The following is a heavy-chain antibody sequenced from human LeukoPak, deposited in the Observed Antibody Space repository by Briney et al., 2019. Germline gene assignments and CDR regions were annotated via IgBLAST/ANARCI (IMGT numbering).Heavy chain of an antibody. V-gene: IGHV4-30-4*02. CDR2: IYYSGSS. J-gene: IGHJ4*02. D-gene: IGHD3-22*01. Sequence: SETLSLTCTVSGGSISSGDYYWTWIRQPPGKGLEWIGYIYYSGSSYYNPSLKSRLIISVDTSKNQFSLKLSSVTAADTAVYYCARDGPNYDSSAIPPTWGQGTLVTVSS. CDR3: ARDGPNYDSSAIPPT. CDR1: GGSISSGDYY.